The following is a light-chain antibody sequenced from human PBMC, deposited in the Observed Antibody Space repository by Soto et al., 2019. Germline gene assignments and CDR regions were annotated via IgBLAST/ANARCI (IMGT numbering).Light chain of an antibody. V-gene: IGLV2-14*01. CDR3: ASFTSTGTQV. Sequence: ALTQPASVSGSPGQSITISCTGSSSDVGGYNYVSWYQQHPGKVPKLMIYEVTNRPSGVSIRFSGSKSGNTASLTISGLRAEDEADYFCASFTSTGTQVLGPGTKVTVL. CDR1: SSDVGGYNY. J-gene: IGLJ1*01. CDR2: EVT.